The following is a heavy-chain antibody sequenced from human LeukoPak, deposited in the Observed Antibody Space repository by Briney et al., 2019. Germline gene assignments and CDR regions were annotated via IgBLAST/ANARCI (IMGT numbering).Heavy chain of an antibody. J-gene: IGHJ3*02. CDR1: GYTFTSYG. Sequence: ASVKVSCKASGYTFTSYGISWVQQAPGQGLEWMGWISAYNGNTNYAQKLQGRVTMTTDTSTSTAYMELRSLRSDDTAVYYCARPMLAGDAFDIWGQGTMVTVSS. CDR3: ARPMLAGDAFDI. CDR2: ISAYNGNT. V-gene: IGHV1-18*01. D-gene: IGHD2-2*01.